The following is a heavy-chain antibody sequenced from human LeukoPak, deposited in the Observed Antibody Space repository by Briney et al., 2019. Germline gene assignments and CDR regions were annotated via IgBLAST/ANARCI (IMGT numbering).Heavy chain of an antibody. J-gene: IGHJ4*02. CDR3: TRDGTD. Sequence: GGSLRLSCAASGFTVSSNYMSWVRQAPGKGLEWVANIKQDGSEKHYVASVKGRFTISRDNAKNSLYLQMSSLRAEDTGVYYCTRDGTDWGQGTLVTVSS. CDR2: IKQDGSEK. V-gene: IGHV3-7*01. CDR1: GFTVSSNY.